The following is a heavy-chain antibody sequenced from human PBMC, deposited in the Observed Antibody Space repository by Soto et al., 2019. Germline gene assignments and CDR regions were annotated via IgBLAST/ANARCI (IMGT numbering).Heavy chain of an antibody. D-gene: IGHD3-10*01. CDR1: GFIFSRYA. Sequence: PGGSLRLSCAACGFIFSRYAMSWVRQAPGKGLEWASGISGSGGSTYYADSVKGRFTISRDNFKNTLYLPMNSLRAEDTAVYDCATYMLRRIFDFDFWGEGTLVTVSS. J-gene: IGHJ4*02. CDR2: ISGSGGST. CDR3: ATYMLRRIFDFDF. V-gene: IGHV3-23*01.